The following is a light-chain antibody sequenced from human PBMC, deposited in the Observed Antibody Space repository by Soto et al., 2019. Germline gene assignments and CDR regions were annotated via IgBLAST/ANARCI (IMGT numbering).Light chain of an antibody. CDR3: QQYNNWPRT. CDR1: QSVSSN. V-gene: IGKV3-15*01. CDR2: GAS. J-gene: IGKJ1*01. Sequence: EIVMTQSLASLSVSAGGRATLSCRASQSVSSNLAWYQQKPGQAPRLLIYGASTRATGIPARFSGSGSGTEFTLTISSLQSEDFAVYYCQQYNNWPRTFGQGTKVDIK.